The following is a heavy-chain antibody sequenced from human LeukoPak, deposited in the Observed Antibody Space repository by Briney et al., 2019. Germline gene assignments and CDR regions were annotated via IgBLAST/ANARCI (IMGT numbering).Heavy chain of an antibody. V-gene: IGHV3-66*01. Sequence: GGSLRLSCAASGFTFSSYAMSWVRQAPGKGLEWVSVIYSGGSTYYADSVKGRFTISRDNSKNTLYLQMNSLRAEDTAVYYCARDAEFYSYWGQGTLVTVSS. CDR1: GFTFSSYA. CDR2: IYSGGST. J-gene: IGHJ4*02. D-gene: IGHD2-15*01. CDR3: ARDAEFYSY.